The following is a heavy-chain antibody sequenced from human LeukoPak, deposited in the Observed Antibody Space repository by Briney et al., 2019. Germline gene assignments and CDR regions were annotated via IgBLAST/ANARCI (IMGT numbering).Heavy chain of an antibody. Sequence: GRSLRLSCAASGFTFSSYGMHWVRQAPGKGLEWVAVISYDGSNKYYADSVKGRFTISRDNSKNTLYLQMNSLRAEDTAVYYCAKDDDYGDYEGFCDYWGQGTLVTVSS. J-gene: IGHJ4*02. D-gene: IGHD4-17*01. CDR3: AKDDDYGDYEGFCDY. CDR1: GFTFSSYG. CDR2: ISYDGSNK. V-gene: IGHV3-30*18.